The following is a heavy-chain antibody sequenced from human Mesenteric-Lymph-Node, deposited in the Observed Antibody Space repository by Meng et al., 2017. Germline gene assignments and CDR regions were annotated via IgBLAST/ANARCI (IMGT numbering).Heavy chain of an antibody. D-gene: IGHD2-2*01. CDR3: ARGELLWDY. V-gene: IGHV4-30-4*01. J-gene: IGHJ4*02. CDR1: GDSISRGEYF. CDR2: MDYRGST. Sequence: QLTLPAPGPGLVKPSQTLSLTCTVSGDSISRGEYFWSWIRQPPGKGLEWIGYMDYRGSTFYNPSLKSRVTISVDTSKNQFSLKLSSVTAADTAVYFCARGELLWDYWGQGTLVTVSS.